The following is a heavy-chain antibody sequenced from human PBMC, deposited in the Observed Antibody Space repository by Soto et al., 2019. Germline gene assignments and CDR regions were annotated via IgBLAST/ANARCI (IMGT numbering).Heavy chain of an antibody. CDR3: ATYSGSYYNWFDP. CDR2: IYYSGST. Sequence: SETLSLTCTVSGGSISSSSYYWGWIRQPPGKGLEWIGSIYYSGSTYYNPSLKSRVTISVDTSKNQFSLKLSSVTAADTAVYYCATYSGSYYNWFDPWGQGTLVTVSS. J-gene: IGHJ5*02. D-gene: IGHD1-26*01. V-gene: IGHV4-39*01. CDR1: GGSISSSSYY.